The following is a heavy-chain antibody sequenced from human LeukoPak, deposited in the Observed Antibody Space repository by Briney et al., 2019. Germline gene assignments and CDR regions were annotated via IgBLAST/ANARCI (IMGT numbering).Heavy chain of an antibody. CDR1: GFTFSNAL. J-gene: IGHJ4*02. CDR2: IKSKTDGGTT. Sequence: GGSLRLSCAASGFTFSNALMSWVRQAPGKGLEWVGRIKSKTDGGTTDYTAPVNGRFSISRDDSLNTLYLQMNTLKAEDTAVYYCATYNYGSFFYGTIRYWGQGTLVTVSS. V-gene: IGHV3-15*01. D-gene: IGHD3-10*01. CDR3: ATYNYGSFFYGTIRY.